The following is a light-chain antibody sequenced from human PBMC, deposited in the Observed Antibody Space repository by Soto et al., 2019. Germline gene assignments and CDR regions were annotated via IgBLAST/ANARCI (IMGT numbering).Light chain of an antibody. CDR3: SSFTSSNTVI. V-gene: IGLV2-14*01. CDR2: EVS. Sequence: QSALTQPASVSGSPGQSITISCTGTSSDVGAYKYVSWYQQHSGKAPKLMIYEVSNRPSGVSNHFSGSKSGNTASLTISGLQAEDEADYYCSSFTSSNTVIFGGGTKLTVL. CDR1: SSDVGAYKY. J-gene: IGLJ2*01.